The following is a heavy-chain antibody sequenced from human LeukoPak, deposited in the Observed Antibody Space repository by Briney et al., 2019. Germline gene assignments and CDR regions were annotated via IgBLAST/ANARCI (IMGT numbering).Heavy chain of an antibody. CDR3: AKDRVSPGFNWFDP. D-gene: IGHD2/OR15-2a*01. Sequence: GGSLRLSCAASGFTFFSYPMHWVRQAPGKGLEWVSAISGSGGSTYYADFVKGRFTISRDNSKSTVYLQMNSLRTEDTAVYYCAKDRVSPGFNWFDPWGQGTLVTVSS. CDR1: GFTFFSYP. V-gene: IGHV3-23*01. CDR2: ISGSGGST. J-gene: IGHJ5*02.